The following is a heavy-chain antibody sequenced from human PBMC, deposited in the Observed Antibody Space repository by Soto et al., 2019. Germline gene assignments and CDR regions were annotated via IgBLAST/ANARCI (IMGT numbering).Heavy chain of an antibody. CDR1: GGSISSSSYY. V-gene: IGHV4-39*07. J-gene: IGHJ6*02. CDR2: IYYSGST. Sequence: SETLSLTCTVSGGSISSSSYYWGWIRQPPGKGLEWIGSIYYSGSTYYNPSLKSRVTISVDTSKNQFSLKLSSVTAADTAVYYCARERVMVYYYYGMDVWGQGTTVTVSS. D-gene: IGHD2-8*01. CDR3: ARERVMVYYYYGMDV.